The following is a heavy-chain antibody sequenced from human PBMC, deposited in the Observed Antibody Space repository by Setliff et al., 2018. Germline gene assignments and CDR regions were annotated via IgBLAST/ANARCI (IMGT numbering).Heavy chain of an antibody. V-gene: IGHV5-51*01. Sequence: GESLTISCNASGYIFTNYWIGWVRQMPGKGLEWMGVIYPGDSDTRYSPSFQGQVTISADKSINTAYLQWSSLKASDTAIYYCTRHEDRNKCTSSSCYRENDAFDVWGQGAMVTVSS. J-gene: IGHJ3*01. CDR3: TRHEDRNKCTSSSCYRENDAFDV. CDR2: IYPGDSDT. CDR1: GYIFTNYW. D-gene: IGHD2-2*01.